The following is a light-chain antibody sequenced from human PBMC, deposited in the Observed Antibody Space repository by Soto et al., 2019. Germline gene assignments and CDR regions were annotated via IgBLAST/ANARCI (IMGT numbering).Light chain of an antibody. CDR2: DAS. CDR3: QQRNNWLT. J-gene: IGKJ4*01. V-gene: IGKV3-11*01. CDR1: QSVSRY. Sequence: EIVLTQSPATLSLSPGERATLSCRASQSVSRYLAWYQQKPGQAPRLLIYDASNRATGIPARFSGSGSGTVFTLTISSLEPKVFAVYYFQQRNNWLTFGGGTKVEMK.